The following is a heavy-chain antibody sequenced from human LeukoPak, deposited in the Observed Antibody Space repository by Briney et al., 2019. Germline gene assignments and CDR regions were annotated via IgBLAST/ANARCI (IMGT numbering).Heavy chain of an antibody. D-gene: IGHD3-22*01. CDR1: GFNFSSYA. J-gene: IGHJ4*02. CDR3: AKDGKYDSSGYFYDGYFDS. Sequence: TGGSLRLSCAASGFNFSSYAMSWVRQVPGKGLEWVSGISGCGLTTFSADSLMGRFTISRDNSENTLFLQMNGLRAEDTAIYYCAKDGKYDSSGYFYDGYFDSWGQGTLVTVSS. V-gene: IGHV3-23*01. CDR2: ISGCGLTT.